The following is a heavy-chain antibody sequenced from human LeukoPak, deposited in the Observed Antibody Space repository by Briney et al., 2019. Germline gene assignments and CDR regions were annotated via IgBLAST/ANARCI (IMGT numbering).Heavy chain of an antibody. D-gene: IGHD3-16*01. V-gene: IGHV3-9*01. Sequence: GGSLRLSCAASGFTFDDYAMHWVRQAPGKGLEWVSGLSWNSGDIGYADSVKGRFTISRDNAKNSLYLQMSNLRAEDTAVYFCARGGGLDVWGQGATVTVSS. J-gene: IGHJ6*02. CDR3: ARGGGLDV. CDR2: LSWNSGDI. CDR1: GFTFDDYA.